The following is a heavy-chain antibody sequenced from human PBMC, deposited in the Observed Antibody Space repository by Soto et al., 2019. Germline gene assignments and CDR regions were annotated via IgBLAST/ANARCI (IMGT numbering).Heavy chain of an antibody. CDR3: ARGKYPGSVDV. CDR2: ISGPSSVL. Sequence: QMHLVESGGDLVRSGGSLKLSCVSSGFTFSDYYMHWMRQAPGKGLEWVSYISGPSSVLSYTDSVKGRFTISRDNAKDSLFLQLNNLRAEDTALYYCARGKYPGSVDVWGQGTMVTVSS. CDR1: GFTFSDYY. J-gene: IGHJ3*01. V-gene: IGHV3-11*01.